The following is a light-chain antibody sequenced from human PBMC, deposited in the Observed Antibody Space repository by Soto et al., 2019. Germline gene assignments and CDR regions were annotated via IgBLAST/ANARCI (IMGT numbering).Light chain of an antibody. V-gene: IGLV2-14*01. CDR3: CSYAGSNTLV. CDR1: SSDIGAYDY. Sequence: QSALTQPASLSGSPGQSITISCTGTSSDIGAYDYVSWFQQHPGKAPKLMISEVNNRPSGVSNRFSGSKSGNTAYLTISGLQVEDEADYYCCSYAGSNTLVFGGGTKVTVL. CDR2: EVN. J-gene: IGLJ2*01.